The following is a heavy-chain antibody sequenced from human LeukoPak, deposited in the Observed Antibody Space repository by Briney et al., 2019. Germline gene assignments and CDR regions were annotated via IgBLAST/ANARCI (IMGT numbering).Heavy chain of an antibody. CDR2: IYHSGST. Sequence: SETLSLTCTVSGYSISSGYYWGWIRQPPGKGLEWTGSIYHSGSTYYNPSLKSRVTISVDTSKNQFSLKLSSVTAADTAVYYCARAGYSYYFDYWGQGTLVTVSS. D-gene: IGHD2-15*01. CDR3: ARAGYSYYFDY. J-gene: IGHJ4*02. V-gene: IGHV4-38-2*02. CDR1: GYSISSGYY.